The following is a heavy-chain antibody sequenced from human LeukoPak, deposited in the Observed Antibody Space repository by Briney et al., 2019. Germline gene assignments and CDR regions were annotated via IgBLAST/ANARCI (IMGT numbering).Heavy chain of an antibody. Sequence: ASVKVSCKASGYTFTSYHINWVRQATGQGLEWVGWMNPNNSDIGYAQKFQGRVTMTRNTSIGTAYMELSSLRSEDTAIYYCVRVPPGTTIYAYWGQGTLVAVSS. CDR2: MNPNNSDI. V-gene: IGHV1-8*01. CDR1: GYTFTSYH. J-gene: IGHJ4*02. CDR3: VRVPPGTTIYAY. D-gene: IGHD1-14*01.